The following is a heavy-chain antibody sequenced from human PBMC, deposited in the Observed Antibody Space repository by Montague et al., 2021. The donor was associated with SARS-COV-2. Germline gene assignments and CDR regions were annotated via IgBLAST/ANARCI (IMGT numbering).Heavy chain of an antibody. Sequence: SETLSLTCTVSGGSITNDDWSWIRQPPGKGLEWIVNIFKNGNIDYNPSLRSRVIISVDTSKSQFSLEVTSVTAADTAAYYCARYYERSLDVWGQGTTVTVSS. J-gene: IGHJ6*02. CDR3: ARYYERSLDV. CDR2: IFKNGNI. D-gene: IGHD3-16*01. V-gene: IGHV4-59*08. CDR1: GGSITNDD.